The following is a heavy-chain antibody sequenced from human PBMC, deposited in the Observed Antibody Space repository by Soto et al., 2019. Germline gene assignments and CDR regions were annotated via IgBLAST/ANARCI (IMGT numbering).Heavy chain of an antibody. CDR1: GFTFSSYG. J-gene: IGHJ4*02. Sequence: QVQLVESGGGVVQPGRSLRLSCAASGFTFSSYGMHWVRQAPGKGLEWVAVIWYDGSNKYYADSVKGRFTISRDNSKKTLYLQMNSLRAEDTAVYYCARDRRAYYYDTPEAFDYWGQGTLVTVSS. CDR3: ARDRRAYYYDTPEAFDY. D-gene: IGHD3-22*01. CDR2: IWYDGSNK. V-gene: IGHV3-33*01.